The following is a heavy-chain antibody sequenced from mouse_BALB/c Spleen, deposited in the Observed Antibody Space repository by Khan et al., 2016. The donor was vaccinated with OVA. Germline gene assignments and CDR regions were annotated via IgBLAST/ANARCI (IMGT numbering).Heavy chain of an antibody. CDR3: ARTPGYYGSNYFDY. D-gene: IGHD1-1*01. CDR1: GFTFSSYA. V-gene: IGHV5-9-3*01. CDR2: ISSGGSYT. J-gene: IGHJ2*01. Sequence: EVELVESGGGLVKPGGSLKLSCAASGFTFSSYALSWVRQTPEKRLEWVATISSGGSYTYYPGRVKGRFTISRDNARNTLYLQMSSLRSEDTAMYYCARTPGYYGSNYFDYWGQGSTLTVSS.